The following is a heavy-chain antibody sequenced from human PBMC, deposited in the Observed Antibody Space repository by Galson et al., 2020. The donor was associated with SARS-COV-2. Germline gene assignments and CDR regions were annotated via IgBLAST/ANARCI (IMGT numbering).Heavy chain of an antibody. CDR1: GGTFSSYA. J-gene: IGHJ4*02. D-gene: IGHD2-2*01. Sequence: KVSCKASGGTFSSYAISWVRQAPGQGLEWMGGIIPIFGTANYAQKFQGRVTITADKSTSTAYMELSSLRSEDTAVYYCARGYCSSTSCLTFDYWGQGTLVTVSS. CDR3: ARGYCSSTSCLTFDY. V-gene: IGHV1-69*06. CDR2: IIPIFGTA.